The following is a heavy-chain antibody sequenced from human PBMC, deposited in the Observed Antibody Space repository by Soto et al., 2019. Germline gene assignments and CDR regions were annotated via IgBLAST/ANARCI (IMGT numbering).Heavy chain of an antibody. Sequence: SETLSLTCTVSGGSISSYYWSWIRQPPGKGLEWIGYIYYSGSTNYNPSLKSRVTISVDTSKNQFSLKLSSVTAADTAVYYCASSPGMVATIYFDYWGQGTLVTVSS. CDR2: IYYSGST. CDR3: ASSPGMVATIYFDY. D-gene: IGHD5-12*01. V-gene: IGHV4-59*08. J-gene: IGHJ4*02. CDR1: GGSISSYY.